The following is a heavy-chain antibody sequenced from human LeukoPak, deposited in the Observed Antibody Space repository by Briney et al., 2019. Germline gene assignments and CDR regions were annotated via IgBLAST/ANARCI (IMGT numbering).Heavy chain of an antibody. CDR1: GFTFSNYA. CDR2: ISDDGSNT. J-gene: IGHJ3*02. CDR3: ARVDGLDAFDI. V-gene: IGHV3-30*04. Sequence: GGSLRLSCAASGFTFSNYAMHWVRKAPGKGLEWVAVISDDGSNTYYADSVKGRFTISRDNSKNTLNLQMNSLRAEDTAVYYCARVDGLDAFDIWGQGTMVTVSS. D-gene: IGHD5-24*01.